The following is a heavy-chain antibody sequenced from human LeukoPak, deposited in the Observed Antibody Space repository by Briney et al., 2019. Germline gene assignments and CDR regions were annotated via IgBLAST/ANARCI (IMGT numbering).Heavy chain of an antibody. CDR3: ARDGRYNLNYADY. CDR2: INPDSGGT. Sequence: ASVKVSCKASGYTFTGYYMHWVRQAPGQGLEWMGWINPDSGGTNFAQKFQGRVTMTRDTSISTAYMELRSLRSDGTAVYYCARDGRYNLNYADYWGQGTLVTVSS. CDR1: GYTFTGYY. V-gene: IGHV1-2*02. J-gene: IGHJ4*02. D-gene: IGHD1-20*01.